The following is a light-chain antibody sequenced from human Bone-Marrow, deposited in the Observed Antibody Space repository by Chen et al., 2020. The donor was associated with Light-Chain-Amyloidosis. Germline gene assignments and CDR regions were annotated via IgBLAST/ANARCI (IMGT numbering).Light chain of an antibody. V-gene: IGLV3-25*03. CDR3: QSADSSGTYEVI. J-gene: IGLJ2*01. CDR2: RDT. Sequence: SYELTQPHSVSVSPGQTARITCSGDDLPTKYAYWYQQKPGQAPVLVIHRDTERPSGISERVSGSSSGTTATLTISGGQAEDEADYHCQSADSSGTYEVIFGGGTKLTV. CDR1: DLPTKY.